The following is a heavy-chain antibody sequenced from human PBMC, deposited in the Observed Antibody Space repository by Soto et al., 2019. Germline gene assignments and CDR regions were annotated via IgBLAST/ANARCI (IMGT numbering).Heavy chain of an antibody. Sequence: GASVKVSCKASGYTFTSYGISWVRQAPGQGLEWMGWISAYNGNTNYAQKLQGRVTMTTDTSTSTAYMEQRSLRSDDTAVYYCARGRSVDFWSGYHYYYYYYMDVWGKGTTVTVSS. D-gene: IGHD3-3*01. CDR3: ARGRSVDFWSGYHYYYYYYMDV. V-gene: IGHV1-18*01. CDR2: ISAYNGNT. J-gene: IGHJ6*03. CDR1: GYTFTSYG.